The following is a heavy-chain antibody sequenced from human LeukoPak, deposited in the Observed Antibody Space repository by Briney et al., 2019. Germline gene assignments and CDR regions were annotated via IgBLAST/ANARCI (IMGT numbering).Heavy chain of an antibody. CDR1: GGSLSSSTYF. CDR2: IYYSGGP. J-gene: IGHJ4*02. V-gene: IGHV4-39*07. D-gene: IGHD3-22*01. Sequence: SETLSLTCTVSGGSLSSSTYFWGWIRQPPGKGLEWIGNIYYSGGPYYHPSRKSRVTISVDTSKKRFFLKLSSVTAAATAEIIWARVGHDSSGYYYGGFGGVDYWGQGTLVTVSS. CDR3: ARVGHDSSGYYYGGFGGVDY.